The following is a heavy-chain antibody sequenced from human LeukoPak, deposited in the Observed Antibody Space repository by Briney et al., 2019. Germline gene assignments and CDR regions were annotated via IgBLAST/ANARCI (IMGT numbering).Heavy chain of an antibody. D-gene: IGHD1-14*01. J-gene: IGHJ4*02. CDR2: ISYDGSNK. V-gene: IGHV3-30-3*01. CDR3: ARDRDRRNLGSLDY. CDR1: GFTFSSYA. Sequence: PGGSLRLSCAASGFTFSSYAMHWVRQAPGKGLEWVAVISYDGSNKYYADSVKGRFTISRDNSKNTLYLQMNSLRAEDTAVYYCARDRDRRNLGSLDYWGQGTLVTVSS.